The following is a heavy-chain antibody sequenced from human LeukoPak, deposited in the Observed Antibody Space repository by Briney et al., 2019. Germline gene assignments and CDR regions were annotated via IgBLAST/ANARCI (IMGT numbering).Heavy chain of an antibody. J-gene: IGHJ6*02. V-gene: IGHV1-18*01. CDR2: ISAYNGNT. CDR3: ARELSSSWFPHAAILLYYYGMDV. D-gene: IGHD6-13*01. Sequence: ASVKVSCKASGYTFTSYGISWVRQAPGQGLEWMGWISAYNGNTNYAQKLQGRVTMTTGTSTSTAYMELRSLRSDDTAVYYCARELSSSWFPHAAILLYYYGMDVWGQGTTVTVSS. CDR1: GYTFTSYG.